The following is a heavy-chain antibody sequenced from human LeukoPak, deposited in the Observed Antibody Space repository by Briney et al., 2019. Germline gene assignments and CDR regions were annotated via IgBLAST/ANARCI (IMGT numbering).Heavy chain of an antibody. CDR1: GFTFSRFW. J-gene: IGHJ4*02. D-gene: IGHD1-14*01. CDR2: IDTDGSTT. Sequence: GGSLRLSCAASGFTFSRFWMHWVRQAPGKGLVWVSRIDTDGSTTSYADSVKGRFTISRDNAKNTLYLQMNSLRGEDTAVYYCTRGGYEPFDDWGQGTLVTVSS. CDR3: TRGGYEPFDD. V-gene: IGHV3-74*01.